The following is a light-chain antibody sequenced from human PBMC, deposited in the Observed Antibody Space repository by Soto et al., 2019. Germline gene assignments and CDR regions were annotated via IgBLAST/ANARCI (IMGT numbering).Light chain of an antibody. CDR1: QSISSY. J-gene: IGKJ3*01. V-gene: IGKV1-39*01. Sequence: DVQMTQSPPYRSASVGDRLTITCRASQSISSYLNWYQQKPGKAPKXLIYAASSLQSGVPSRFRVIVSGTDFTINLRRLKPEDGATDEGQQRYSTTRTFFPGTKVDIK. CDR3: QQRYSTTRT. CDR2: AAS.